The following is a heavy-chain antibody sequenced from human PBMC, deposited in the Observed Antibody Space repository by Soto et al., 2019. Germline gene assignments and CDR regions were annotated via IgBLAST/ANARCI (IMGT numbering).Heavy chain of an antibody. V-gene: IGHV4-4*07. CDR2: IYSSGST. CDR3: ASRDPGTSVDY. D-gene: IGHD1-7*01. CDR1: GGSITAYY. J-gene: IGHJ4*02. Sequence: SETLSLTCTVSGGSITAYYWSWIRQPAGKGLEWIGRIYSSGSTNYNPSLKSRVTISLDKSENQFSLKVTSLTAADTAVYYCASRDPGTSVDYWGQGTLVTVSS.